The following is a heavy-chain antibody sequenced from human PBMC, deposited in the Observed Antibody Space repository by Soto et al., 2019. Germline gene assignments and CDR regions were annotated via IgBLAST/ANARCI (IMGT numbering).Heavy chain of an antibody. J-gene: IGHJ5*02. D-gene: IGHD2-2*01. CDR1: GGTFSSYT. CDR3: AREKYQLPYNSFDP. Sequence: SVKVSCKASGGTFSSYTISWVRQAPGQGLEWMGGIIPIFGTANYAQKFQGRVTITADESTSTAYMELSSLRSEDTAVYYCAREKYQLPYNSFDPWGQGTLVTVSS. CDR2: IIPIFGTA. V-gene: IGHV1-69*13.